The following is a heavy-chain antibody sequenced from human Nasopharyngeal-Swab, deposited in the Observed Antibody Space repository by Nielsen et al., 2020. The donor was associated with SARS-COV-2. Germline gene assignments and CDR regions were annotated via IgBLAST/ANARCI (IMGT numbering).Heavy chain of an antibody. CDR3: ARSYGDYEDNWFDP. CDR2: MNLNSGNT. D-gene: IGHD4-17*01. V-gene: IGHV1-8*01. CDR1: GYTFTSYD. J-gene: IGHJ5*02. Sequence: ASVKVSCKASGYTFTSYDINWVRQATGQGLEWMGWMNLNSGNTGYAQKFQGRVTMTRNTSISTAYMELSSLRSEDTAVYYCARSYGDYEDNWFDPWGQGTLVTVSS.